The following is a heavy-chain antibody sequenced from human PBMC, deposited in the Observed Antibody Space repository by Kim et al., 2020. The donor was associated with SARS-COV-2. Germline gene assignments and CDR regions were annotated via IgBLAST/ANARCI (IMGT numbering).Heavy chain of an antibody. J-gene: IGHJ6*02. CDR3: ARADVPAQGVNPTGYSSSWYLIRYYYGMDV. CDR1: GYTFTSYY. Sequence: ASVKVSCKASGYTFTSYYMHWVRQAPGQGLEWMGIINPSGGSTSYAQKFQGRVTMTRDTSTSTVYMELSSLRSEDTAVYYCARADVPAQGVNPTGYSSSWYLIRYYYGMDVWGQGTTVTVSS. CDR2: INPSGGST. D-gene: IGHD6-13*01. V-gene: IGHV1-46*01.